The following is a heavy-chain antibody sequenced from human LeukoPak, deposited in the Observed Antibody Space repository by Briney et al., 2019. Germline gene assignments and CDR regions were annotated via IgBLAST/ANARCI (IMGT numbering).Heavy chain of an antibody. J-gene: IGHJ4*02. CDR2: INHSGST. V-gene: IGHV4-34*01. CDR1: GGSFSGYY. CDR3: ARGISPLPTPHYYDY. D-gene: IGHD3-10*01. Sequence: PPETLSLTCAVYGGSFSGYYWSWIRQPPGKGLEWIGEINHSGSTNYNPSLKSRVTISVDTSKNQFSLKLSSVTAADTAVYYCARGISPLPTPHYYDYWGQGTLVTVSS.